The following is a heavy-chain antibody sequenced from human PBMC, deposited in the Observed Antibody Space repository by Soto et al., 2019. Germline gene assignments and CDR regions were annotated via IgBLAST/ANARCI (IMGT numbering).Heavy chain of an antibody. CDR3: ASLIFSGYGDSAESSDY. V-gene: IGHV4-4*02. J-gene: IGHJ4*02. CDR1: SGSISSSNW. CDR2: IYHSGST. Sequence: QVQLQESGPGLVKPSGTLSLTCAVSSGSISSSNWWSWVRQPPGKGLEWIGEIYHSGSTNYNPSLKSRVTISVDMSTNQFSLKLSSVTAADTAVYYCASLIFSGYGDSAESSDYWGQGTLVTVSS. D-gene: IGHD4-17*01.